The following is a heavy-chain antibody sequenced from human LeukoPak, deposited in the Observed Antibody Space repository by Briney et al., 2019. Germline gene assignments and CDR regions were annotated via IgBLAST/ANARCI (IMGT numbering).Heavy chain of an antibody. J-gene: IGHJ4*02. Sequence: PGGSLRLSCAATGFTFSTYAMSWVRQAPGKGLEWVSSSSSSSSSIYYADSVKGRFTISRDNAKNSLYLQMNSLRAEDTAVYYCARCSVPADDYWGQGTLVTVSS. D-gene: IGHD2-2*01. CDR3: ARCSVPADDY. V-gene: IGHV3-21*01. CDR1: GFTFSTYA. CDR2: SSSSSSSI.